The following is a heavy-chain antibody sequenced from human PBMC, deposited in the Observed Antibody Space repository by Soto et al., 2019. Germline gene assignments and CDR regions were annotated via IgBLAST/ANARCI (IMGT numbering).Heavy chain of an antibody. Sequence: QVQLVQSGAEVKKPGSSVKVSCKASGYTFTSYAMRWVRQAPGQRLEWMGWINAGNGKTEYSEKFQGRVTITRDTSASTAYMELSSLGSEDTAVYYCARNPLRFDYWGQGTLVTVSS. CDR3: ARNPLRFDY. V-gene: IGHV1-3*01. D-gene: IGHD4-17*01. CDR2: INAGNGKT. J-gene: IGHJ4*02. CDR1: GYTFTSYA.